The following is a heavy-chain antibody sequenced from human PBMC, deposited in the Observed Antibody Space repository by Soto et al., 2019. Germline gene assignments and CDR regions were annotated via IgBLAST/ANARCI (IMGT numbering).Heavy chain of an antibody. V-gene: IGHV3-30-3*01. CDR1: GFTFSSYG. D-gene: IGHD3-10*01. J-gene: IGHJ4*02. CDR2: ISYDGSNK. CDR3: ARDRRITMVRGPLDY. Sequence: GGSMRVSCAAAGFTFSSYGMHWVRQAPGKGLEWVAVISYDGSNKYYADSVKGRFTISRDNSKNTLYLQMNSLRAEDTAVYYCARDRRITMVRGPLDYWGQGTLVTVSS.